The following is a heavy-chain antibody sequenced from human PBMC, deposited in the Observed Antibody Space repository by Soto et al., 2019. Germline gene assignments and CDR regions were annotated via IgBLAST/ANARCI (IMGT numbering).Heavy chain of an antibody. CDR3: ARGGTQWLVHDY. J-gene: IGHJ4*02. Sequence: QVQLVESGGGVVQPGRSLRLSCAAYGFTFSSYGMHWVRQAPDKGLEWVTVIWYDGSNKYYADSVKGRFTISRDNSKNTLYLQMNSLRAEDTAVYYCARGGTQWLVHDYWAQGTLVTVSS. CDR2: IWYDGSNK. V-gene: IGHV3-33*01. D-gene: IGHD6-19*01. CDR1: GFTFSSYG.